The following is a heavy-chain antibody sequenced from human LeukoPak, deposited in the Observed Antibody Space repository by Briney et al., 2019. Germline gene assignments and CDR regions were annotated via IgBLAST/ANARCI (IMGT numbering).Heavy chain of an antibody. V-gene: IGHV4-59*01. CDR2: IYYSGST. Sequence: SSETLSLTCTVSGGSISSYYWSWIRQPPGKGLEWIGYIYYSGSTNYNPSLKSRVTISVDTSKNQFSLKLSSVTAADTAVYYCARAGYDFWSVRRMGLDAFDIWGQGTMVTVSS. CDR3: ARAGYDFWSVRRMGLDAFDI. CDR1: GGSISSYY. D-gene: IGHD3-3*01. J-gene: IGHJ3*02.